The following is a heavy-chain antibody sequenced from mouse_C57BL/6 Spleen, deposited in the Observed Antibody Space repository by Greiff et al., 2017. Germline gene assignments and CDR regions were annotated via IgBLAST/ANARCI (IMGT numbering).Heavy chain of an antibody. D-gene: IGHD1-1*01. CDR1: GYAFSSSW. Sequence: QVQLKESGPELVKPGASVKISCKASGYAFSSSWMNWVKQRPGKGLEWIGRIYPGDGDTNYNGKFKGKATLTADKSSSTAYMQLSSLTSEDSAVYFCARSYHDGSSQGSYYFDYWGQGTTLTVAS. CDR3: ARSYHDGSSQGSYYFDY. V-gene: IGHV1-82*01. J-gene: IGHJ2*01. CDR2: IYPGDGDT.